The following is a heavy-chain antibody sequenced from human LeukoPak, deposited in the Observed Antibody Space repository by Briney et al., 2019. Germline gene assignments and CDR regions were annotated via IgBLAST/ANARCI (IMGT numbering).Heavy chain of an antibody. Sequence: GGSLRLSCAASRFTFSSYAMNWVRQAPGKGLEWVSAISASGGSTYHADSLKGRFTISRDNAKNSLYLQMNSLRAEDTAVYYCARRYCSSTDCIFDYWGQGTLVTVSS. CDR3: ARRYCSSTDCIFDY. CDR1: RFTFSSYA. D-gene: IGHD2-2*01. V-gene: IGHV3-23*01. J-gene: IGHJ4*02. CDR2: ISASGGST.